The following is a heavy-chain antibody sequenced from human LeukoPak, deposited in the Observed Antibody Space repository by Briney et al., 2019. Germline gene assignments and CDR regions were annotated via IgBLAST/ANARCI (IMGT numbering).Heavy chain of an antibody. CDR3: AKAPLQDSYYYYGMDV. CDR2: TGGSGGNT. D-gene: IGHD4-11*01. V-gene: IGHV3-23*01. CDR1: GFTFTSYA. J-gene: IGHJ6*02. Sequence: GGSLRLSCAASGFTFTSYAMSWVRQAPGTGLEWVSATGGSGGNTYYADSEKGRFTISRDNSKNTLYLQMNSLRAEDTAVYYCAKAPLQDSYYYYGMDVWGQGTTVTVSS.